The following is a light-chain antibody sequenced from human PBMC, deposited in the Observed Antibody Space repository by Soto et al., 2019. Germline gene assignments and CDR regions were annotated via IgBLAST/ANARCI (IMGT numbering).Light chain of an antibody. V-gene: IGLV2-14*01. CDR1: SNDIGAFDY. CDR2: GVR. J-gene: IGLJ1*01. CDR3: SSFTTNRFYV. Sequence: QSALTQPTSVSGSPGQSSTIYCAGNSNDIGAFDYVSWYQQHPGKAPRLLIHGVRNRPPGISSRFSASKSGLTASLTISGLRADDEADYYCSSFTTNRFYVFGPGTKGTVL.